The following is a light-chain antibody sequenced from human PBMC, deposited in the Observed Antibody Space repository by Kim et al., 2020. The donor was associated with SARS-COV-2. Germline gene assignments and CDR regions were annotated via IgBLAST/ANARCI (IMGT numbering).Light chain of an antibody. V-gene: IGLV3-1*01. CDR3: QAWDSSTGVL. J-gene: IGLJ2*01. CDR1: KLGDKY. CDR2: QDS. Sequence: SYELTQPPSVSVSPGQTASITCSGDKLGDKYACWYQQKPGQSPVLVIYQDSKRPSGIPERFSGSNSGNTATLTISGTQAMDEADYYCQAWDSSTGVLFGGGTQLTVL.